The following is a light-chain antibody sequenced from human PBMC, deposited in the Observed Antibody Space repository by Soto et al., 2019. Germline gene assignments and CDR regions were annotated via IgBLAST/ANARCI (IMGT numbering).Light chain of an antibody. Sequence: SYELTQPPSESVAPGKTASVACGGSNIGSKSVHWYQKKSGQAPVLVMYYDSDRPSGIPERFSGSNSGNTATLTISRVEAGDEAYYYCQVWDISSGHVVFGGGTKLTFL. CDR2: YDS. CDR1: NIGSKS. V-gene: IGLV3-21*01. CDR3: QVWDISSGHVV. J-gene: IGLJ3*02.